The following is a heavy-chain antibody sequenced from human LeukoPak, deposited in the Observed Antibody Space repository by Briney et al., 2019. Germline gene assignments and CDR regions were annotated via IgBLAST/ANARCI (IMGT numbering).Heavy chain of an antibody. V-gene: IGHV1-18*01. CDR1: GYTFTSYG. CDR2: ISAYNGNT. J-gene: IGHJ2*01. D-gene: IGHD1-14*01. CDR3: ARGTGGYFDL. Sequence: ASVKVSCQASGYTFTSYGISWVRQAPGQGLEWMGWISAYNGNTNYAQKPQGRVTMTTDTSTSTAYVELRGLRSDDTAVYYCARGTGGYFDLWGRGTLVTVSS.